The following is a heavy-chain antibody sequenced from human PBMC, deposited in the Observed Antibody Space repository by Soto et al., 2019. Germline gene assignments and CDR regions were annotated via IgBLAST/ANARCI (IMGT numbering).Heavy chain of an antibody. D-gene: IGHD5-18*01. V-gene: IGHV3-30-3*01. CDR1: GFTFSSYA. J-gene: IGHJ4*02. CDR2: ISYDGSNK. CDR3: ARDHCEGLIRGYGYVDY. Sequence: QVQLVESGGGVVQPGRSLRLSCAASGFTFSSYAMHWVRQAPGKGLEWVAVISYDGSNKYYADSVKGRFTISRDNSKNTLYLQMNSLRAEDTAVYYCARDHCEGLIRGYGYVDYWGQGTLVTVSS.